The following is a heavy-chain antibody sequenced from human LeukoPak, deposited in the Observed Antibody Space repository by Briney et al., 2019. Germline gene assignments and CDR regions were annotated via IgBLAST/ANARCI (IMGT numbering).Heavy chain of an antibody. CDR2: IKQDGSEK. J-gene: IGHJ3*01. V-gene: IGHV3-7*01. CDR3: AKRSMVRGVQFDAFDL. Sequence: GGSLRLSCAASGFTFTTYWMSWVRQAPGKGLEWVANIKQDGSEKYYVDSVKGRFTISRDNAKNSLYLQMNSLRAEDTAVYYCAKRSMVRGVQFDAFDLWGQGTIVTVSS. D-gene: IGHD3-10*01. CDR1: GFTFTTYW.